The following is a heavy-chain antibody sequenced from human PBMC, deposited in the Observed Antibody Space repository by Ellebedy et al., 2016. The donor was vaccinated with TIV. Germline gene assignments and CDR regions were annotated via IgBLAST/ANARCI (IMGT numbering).Heavy chain of an antibody. D-gene: IGHD1-20*01. CDR2: NSYSGSR. V-gene: IGHV4-31*03. J-gene: IGHJ5*02. Sequence: MPSETLSLTCTVSGASITSGDYRWTWIRHQPGKGLEWIGYNSYSGSRNQNPPLKSRVIISLDTSKNQFSLNLCSVTAAATAVYYCARVFGLPGSFGWFDPWGQGRLVTVSS. CDR1: GASITSGDYR. CDR3: ARVFGLPGSFGWFDP.